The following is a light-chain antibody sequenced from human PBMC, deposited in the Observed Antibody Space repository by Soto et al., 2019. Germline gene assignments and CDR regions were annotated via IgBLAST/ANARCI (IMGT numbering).Light chain of an antibody. V-gene: IGKV1-5*03. J-gene: IGKJ1*01. CDR1: QSISSW. Sequence: DIQMTQSPSTLSASVGDRVTITCRASQSISSWLAWYQQKPGKAPKLLIYKASSSESGVPSRFSGSGSGTELTLTISRLQPDDFATYYCQQYNSGWTCGQGTKVQLK. CDR3: QQYNSGWT. CDR2: KAS.